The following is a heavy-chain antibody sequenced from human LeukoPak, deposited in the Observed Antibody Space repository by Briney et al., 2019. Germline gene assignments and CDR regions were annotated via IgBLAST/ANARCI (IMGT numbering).Heavy chain of an antibody. CDR2: VNARGYST. V-gene: IGHV3-23*01. CDR1: GFTFSSYA. D-gene: IGHD3-10*01. Sequence: PGGSLRLSCAASGFTFSSYAMSWARQAPGKGLEWVSAVNARGYSTYYADSVKGRFTISRDNSKNTVFLQMNSLRAEDTAVYYCAKSGFGELLPPDYWGQGTLVTVSS. J-gene: IGHJ4*02. CDR3: AKSGFGELLPPDY.